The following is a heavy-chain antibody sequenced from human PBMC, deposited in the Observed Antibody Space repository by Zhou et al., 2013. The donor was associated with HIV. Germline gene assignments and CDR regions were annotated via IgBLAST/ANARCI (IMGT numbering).Heavy chain of an antibody. CDR2: IIPILGIA. CDR1: GGTFSSYA. V-gene: IGHV1-69*04. D-gene: IGHD5-18*01. CDR3: ARGYSYDSAFDY. J-gene: IGHJ4*02. Sequence: QVQLVQSGAEVKKPGSSVKVSCKASGGTFSSYAISWVRQAPGQGLEWMGRIIPILGIANYAQKFQGRVTITADKSTSTAYMELSSLRSEDTAVYYCARGYSYDSAFDYWGQGTPGHRLL.